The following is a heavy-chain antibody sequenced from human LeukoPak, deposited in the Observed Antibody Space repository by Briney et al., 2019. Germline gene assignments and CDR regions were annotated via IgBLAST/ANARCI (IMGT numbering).Heavy chain of an antibody. CDR3: ARDGEGYYYDSSGYYYP. Sequence: SETLSLTCTVSGDSISSYYWSWIRQPPGKGLEWIGHIYYSGSTSYNPSLKSRVTISVDTSKNQFSLKLSSVTAADTAVYYCARDGEGYYYDSSGYYYPWGQGTLVTVSS. J-gene: IGHJ5*02. V-gene: IGHV4-59*12. CDR1: GDSISSYY. D-gene: IGHD3-22*01. CDR2: IYYSGST.